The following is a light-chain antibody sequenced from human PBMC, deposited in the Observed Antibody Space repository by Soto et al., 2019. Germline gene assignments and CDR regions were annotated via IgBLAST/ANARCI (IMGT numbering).Light chain of an antibody. Sequence: QSALTQPASVSGSPRQSITISCTGTSSDVWSYDLVSWYQQHPGKAPKLMIYEVTKRPSGVSNRFSGSKSGNTASLTISGLQAEDEADYYCCSYVGSSTYVVFGGGTKLTVL. J-gene: IGLJ2*01. CDR3: CSYVGSSTYVV. CDR2: EVT. CDR1: SSDVWSYDL. V-gene: IGLV2-23*02.